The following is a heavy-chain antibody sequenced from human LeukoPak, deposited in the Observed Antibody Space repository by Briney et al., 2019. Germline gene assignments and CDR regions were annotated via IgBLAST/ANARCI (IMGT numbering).Heavy chain of an antibody. J-gene: IGHJ5*02. CDR1: GGSINSYY. D-gene: IGHD6-13*01. CDR3: ARDRLRGSSSWYWRFDP. V-gene: IGHV4-4*07. CDR2: IYTSGTT. Sequence: PSETLSLTCTVSGGSINSYYRNWIRQPAGKGLEWTGHIYTSGTTNYNPALKSRVSMSVDTSKNQFSLKLSSVTAADTAVYYCARDRLRGSSSWYWRFDPWGQGTLVTVSS.